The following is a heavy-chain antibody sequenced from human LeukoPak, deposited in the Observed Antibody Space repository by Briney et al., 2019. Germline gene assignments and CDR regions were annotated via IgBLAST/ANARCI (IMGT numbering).Heavy chain of an antibody. J-gene: IGHJ4*02. D-gene: IGHD3-10*01. CDR3: AREPTGAFDY. CDR2: ISGSGGST. Sequence: GGSLRLSCAASGFTFSSYAMSWVRQAPGKGLEWVSAISGSGGSTYYPDSVEGRFTISRDNSKNTLYLQMTSLRAEDTAVYYCAREPTGAFDYWGQGALVTVSS. V-gene: IGHV3-23*01. CDR1: GFTFSSYA.